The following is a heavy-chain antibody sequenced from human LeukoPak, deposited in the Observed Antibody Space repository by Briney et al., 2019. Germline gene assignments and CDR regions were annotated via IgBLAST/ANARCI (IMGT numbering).Heavy chain of an antibody. CDR1: GGSTSSYY. J-gene: IGHJ4*02. CDR3: AGTYRVELDC. CDR2: IYYSGST. D-gene: IGHD1-1*01. Sequence: SETLSLTCTVSGGSTSSYYWSWIRQPPGKGLEWIGYIYYSGSTNYNPSLKSRVTISVDTSKNQFSLKLSSVTAADTAVYYCAGTYRVELDCWGQGTLVTVSS. V-gene: IGHV4-59*08.